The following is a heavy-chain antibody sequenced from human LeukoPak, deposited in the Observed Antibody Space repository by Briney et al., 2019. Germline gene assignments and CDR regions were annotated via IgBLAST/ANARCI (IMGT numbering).Heavy chain of an antibody. CDR2: INPNSGNT. CDR1: GYTFTSYD. J-gene: IGHJ3*02. CDR3: ARGGSSWYGGRYAFDI. Sequence: GASVKVSCKASGYTFTSYDINWVRQATGQGLEWMGWINPNSGNTGYAQKFQGRVTMTRITSIKTAYMELSSLRSEDTAVYYCARGGSSWYGGRYAFDIWGQGTMVTVSS. D-gene: IGHD6-13*01. V-gene: IGHV1-8*02.